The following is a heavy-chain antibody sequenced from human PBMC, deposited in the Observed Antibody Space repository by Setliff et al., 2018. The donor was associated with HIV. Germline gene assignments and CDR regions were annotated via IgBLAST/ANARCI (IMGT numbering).Heavy chain of an antibody. Sequence: PGGSLRLSCAASGITFSSYAMSWVRQAPGKGLEWVSGISGSGGSTYYADSVKGRFTISRDNSKNTLYLQMNSLRAEDTAVYFCARSCRSSGYCHFDYWGQGTLVTVSS. J-gene: IGHJ4*02. CDR2: ISGSGGST. CDR1: GITFSSYA. V-gene: IGHV3-23*01. D-gene: IGHD3-22*01. CDR3: ARSCRSSGYCHFDY.